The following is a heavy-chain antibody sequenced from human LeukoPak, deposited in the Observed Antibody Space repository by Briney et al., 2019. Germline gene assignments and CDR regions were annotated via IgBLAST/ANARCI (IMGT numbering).Heavy chain of an antibody. CDR3: ARQFGDGYPRFLDY. Sequence: SETLSLTCAVYGGSFSGYYWSWIRQPPGKGLEWIGEINHSGSTNYNPSLKSRVTISVDTSKNQFSLKLSSVTAADTAVYYCARQFGDGYPRFLDYWGQGTLVTVSS. J-gene: IGHJ4*02. CDR1: GGSFSGYY. D-gene: IGHD5-18*01. CDR2: INHSGST. V-gene: IGHV4-34*01.